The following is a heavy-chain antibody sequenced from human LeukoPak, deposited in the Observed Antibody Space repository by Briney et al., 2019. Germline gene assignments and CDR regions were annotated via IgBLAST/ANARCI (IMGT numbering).Heavy chain of an antibody. CDR2: FDPEDGET. Sequence: VASVKVSCKFSGYTLTELSMHWVRQDPGKGLEWMGGFDPEDGETIYAQKFQGRVTMTEDTSTDTAYMELSSLRSEDTAVYYCATEFRWRAAAGLGYWGQGTLVTVSS. D-gene: IGHD6-13*01. V-gene: IGHV1-24*01. CDR3: ATEFRWRAAAGLGY. CDR1: GYTLTELS. J-gene: IGHJ4*02.